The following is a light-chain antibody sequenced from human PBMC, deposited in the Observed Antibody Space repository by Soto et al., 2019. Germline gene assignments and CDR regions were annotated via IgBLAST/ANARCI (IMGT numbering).Light chain of an antibody. CDR2: EVT. CDR1: SSDVGGYNY. V-gene: IGLV2-8*01. Sequence: QSALTQPPSASGSLGQSVTISCTGTSSDVGGYNYVSWHQQHPGKAPKVMIYEVTKRPPGVPDRFSGFKSGNTASLTVSGLQAEDEGDYYCSSFAGGGNPVLLGGGTKLTVL. J-gene: IGLJ2*01. CDR3: SSFAGGGNPVL.